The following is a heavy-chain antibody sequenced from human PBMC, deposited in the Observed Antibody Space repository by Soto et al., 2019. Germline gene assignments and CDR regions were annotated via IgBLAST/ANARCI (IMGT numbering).Heavy chain of an antibody. V-gene: IGHV4-59*01. D-gene: IGHD5-12*01. Sequence: QVQLQQSGPGLMKPSETLSLTCTVSGDSITSSYWSWFRQPPGKGLEYIGFIFYTGIVSYNPSLKSRVPISMDTSKNQFSLNLSSVTAADTAVYYCAKGAGRDGYNTARGQGTLVSVSA. CDR3: AKGAGRDGYNTA. CDR2: IFYTGIV. J-gene: IGHJ4*02. CDR1: GDSITSSY.